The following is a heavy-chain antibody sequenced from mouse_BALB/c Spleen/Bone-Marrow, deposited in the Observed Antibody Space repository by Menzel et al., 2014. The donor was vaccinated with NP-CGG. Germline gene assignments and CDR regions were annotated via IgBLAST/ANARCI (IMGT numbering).Heavy chain of an antibody. D-gene: IGHD2-4*01. J-gene: IGHJ3*01. Sequence: QVQLQQSGAEVVNPGASVKLSCRTSGYTFTNYWIRWVKQRPGQGLGWIGEIFPGTDTTYYNEKFKDKATLTIDTSSSTAYMQLSNLTSEDAAVYFCARNYDYDEGAWFTYWGQGTLVTVSA. V-gene: IGHV1S132*01. CDR1: GYTFTNYW. CDR2: IFPGTDTT. CDR3: ARNYDYDEGAWFTY.